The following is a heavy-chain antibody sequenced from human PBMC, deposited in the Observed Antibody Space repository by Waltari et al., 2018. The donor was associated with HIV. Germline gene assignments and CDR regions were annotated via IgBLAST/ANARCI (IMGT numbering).Heavy chain of an antibody. Sequence: EVQLVESGGGLVKPGGSLRLSCAASGFTFSNAWMSWVRQAPGKGLEWVGRIKSKTDGGTTDYAAPVKGRFTISRDDSKNTLYLQMNSLKTEDTAVYYCTTDRGQLWPRLFDYWGQGTLVTVSS. V-gene: IGHV3-15*01. CDR3: TTDRGQLWPRLFDY. CDR2: IKSKTDGGTT. CDR1: GFTFSNAW. D-gene: IGHD5-18*01. J-gene: IGHJ4*02.